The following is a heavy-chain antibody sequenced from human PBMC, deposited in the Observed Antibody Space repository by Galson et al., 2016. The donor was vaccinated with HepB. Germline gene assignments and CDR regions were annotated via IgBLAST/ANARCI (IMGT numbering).Heavy chain of an antibody. V-gene: IGHV3-23*01. CDR2: ISSSGGLT. Sequence: SLRLSCAASGFTFSSYALNWVRQAPGKGLEWVSGISSSGGLTNYADSVKGRFTISRDTSKNTVFLQMNSLRGEDTAVYYCARDPGFRNGMDVWGQGTTVTVS. CDR1: GFTFSSYA. J-gene: IGHJ6*02. CDR3: ARDPGFRNGMDV.